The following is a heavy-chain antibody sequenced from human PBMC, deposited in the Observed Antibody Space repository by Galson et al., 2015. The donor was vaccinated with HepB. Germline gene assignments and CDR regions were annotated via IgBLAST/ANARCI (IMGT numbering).Heavy chain of an antibody. CDR1: GYTFTSYG. V-gene: IGHV1-18*01. CDR2: ISAYNGNT. Sequence: SVKVSCKASGYTFTSYGISWVRQAPGQGLEWMGWISAYNGNTNYAQNFQGRVTMTTDTSTSTAYMELRSLRSDDTAVYYCARVTVAGILKVVVGGMDVWGQGTTVTVSS. D-gene: IGHD6-19*01. J-gene: IGHJ6*02. CDR3: ARVTVAGILKVVVGGMDV.